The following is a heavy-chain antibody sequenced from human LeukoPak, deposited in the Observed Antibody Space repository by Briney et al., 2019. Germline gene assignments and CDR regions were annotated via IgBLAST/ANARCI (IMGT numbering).Heavy chain of an antibody. CDR2: ISAYNGNT. J-gene: IGHJ6*04. CDR1: GYTFTSYG. V-gene: IGHV1-18*01. Sequence: ASVKVSCKASGYTFTSYGISWVRQAPGQGLEWMGWISAYNGNTNYAQKLQGRVTMTTDTSTSTAYMELRSLRSDDTAVYYCARDSSTIFGVVHYYGMDVWGKGTTVTVSS. D-gene: IGHD3-3*01. CDR3: ARDSSTIFGVVHYYGMDV.